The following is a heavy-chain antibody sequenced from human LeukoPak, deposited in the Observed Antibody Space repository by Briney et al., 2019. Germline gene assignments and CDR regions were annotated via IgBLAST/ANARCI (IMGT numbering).Heavy chain of an antibody. D-gene: IGHD6-6*01. CDR2: INPNSGGT. Sequence: ASVKVSCKASGYTFTGYYMHWVRQAPGQGLEWMGWINPNSGGTNYAQKFQGRVTMTRDTSISTAYMELSRLRSDDTAVYYCARALSIAARFVGYWGQGTLVTVSS. V-gene: IGHV1-2*02. CDR3: ARALSIAARFVGY. J-gene: IGHJ4*02. CDR1: GYTFTGYY.